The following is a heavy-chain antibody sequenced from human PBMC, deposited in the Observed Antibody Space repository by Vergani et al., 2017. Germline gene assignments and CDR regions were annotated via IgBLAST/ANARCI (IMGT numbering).Heavy chain of an antibody. CDR3: ARAAPYYYDSSGYYYRSSVRMSTASDI. V-gene: IGHV4-4*07. CDR1: GGSISSYY. Sequence: QVQLQESGPGLVKPSETLSLTCTVSGGSISSYYWSWIRQPAGKGLEWIGRIYTSGSTNYNPSLKSRVTMSVDTSKNQFSLKLSSVTAADTAVYYCARAAPYYYDSSGYYYRSSVRMSTASDIWGQGTMVTVSS. CDR2: IYTSGST. J-gene: IGHJ3*02. D-gene: IGHD3-22*01.